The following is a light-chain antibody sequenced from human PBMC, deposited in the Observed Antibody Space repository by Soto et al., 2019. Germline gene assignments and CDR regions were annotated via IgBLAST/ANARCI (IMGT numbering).Light chain of an antibody. CDR2: TAS. CDR1: QSISSY. CDR3: QQNYFTQLT. V-gene: IGKV1-39*01. Sequence: DIPMTQSPSSLSASVGDRVTITCRASQSISSYLNWYQQKPGKAPKLLIFTASSLQSGVPSRFSGSGSGTDFTLTISSLQPEDYATYYCQQNYFTQLTFGGGTKVEIK. J-gene: IGKJ4*01.